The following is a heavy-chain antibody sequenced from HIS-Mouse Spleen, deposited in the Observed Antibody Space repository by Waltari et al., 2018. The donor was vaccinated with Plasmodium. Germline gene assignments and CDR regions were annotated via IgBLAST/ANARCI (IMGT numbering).Heavy chain of an antibody. Sequence: EVQLVESGGGLVQPGGSLRLSCAASGCTFSSHWMSWVRQAPGRGVGGVANIKQDGSEKYDVDSVKGRFTISRDNAKNSLYLQMNSLRAEDTAVYYCASSWYWYFDLWGRGTLVTVSS. CDR2: IKQDGSEK. V-gene: IGHV3-7*01. J-gene: IGHJ2*01. D-gene: IGHD6-13*01. CDR1: GCTFSSHW. CDR3: ASSWYWYFDL.